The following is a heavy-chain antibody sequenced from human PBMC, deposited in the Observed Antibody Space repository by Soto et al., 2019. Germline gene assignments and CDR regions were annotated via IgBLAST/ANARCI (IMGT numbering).Heavy chain of an antibody. Sequence: GGSLRLSCAASGFTFSSYAMSWVRQAPGKGLEWVSAISGSGGSTYYADSVKGRFTISRDNSKNTLYLQMNSLRAEDTAVYYCAKIVRKAGYSSGWYPYWGQGTLVTVSS. D-gene: IGHD6-19*01. CDR2: ISGSGGST. J-gene: IGHJ4*02. CDR3: AKIVRKAGYSSGWYPY. CDR1: GFTFSSYA. V-gene: IGHV3-23*01.